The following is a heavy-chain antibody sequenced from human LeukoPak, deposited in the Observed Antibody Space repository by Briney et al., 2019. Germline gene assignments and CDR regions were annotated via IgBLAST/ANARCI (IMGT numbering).Heavy chain of an antibody. CDR1: GFTFSNYA. CDR2: ISGSGDGT. CDR3: AKIQFQLPPARWPSIS. J-gene: IGHJ5*02. D-gene: IGHD5-24*01. V-gene: IGHV3-23*01. Sequence: AGGSLRLSCAASGFTFSNYAMSWDRQAPTKGLEWVSTISGSGDGTYYADSVKGRFTISRDNAKNTLYLQTNSLRAEDTAIYYCAKIQFQLPPARWPSISWGQGALVTVSS.